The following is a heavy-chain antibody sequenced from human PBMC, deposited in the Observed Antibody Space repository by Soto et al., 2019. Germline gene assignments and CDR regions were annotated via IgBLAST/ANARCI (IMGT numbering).Heavy chain of an antibody. Sequence: SGPTLVNPTQTLTLTCTFSGFSLSTSGVGVGWIRQPPGKALEWLALIYWDDDKRYSPSLKSRLTITKDTSKNQVVLTMTNMDPVDTATYYCALLRGRSSPLKSDAFDIWGQGTMVTVSS. J-gene: IGHJ3*02. CDR2: IYWDDDK. D-gene: IGHD3-16*01. CDR3: ALLRGRSSPLKSDAFDI. CDR1: GFSLSTSGVG. V-gene: IGHV2-5*02.